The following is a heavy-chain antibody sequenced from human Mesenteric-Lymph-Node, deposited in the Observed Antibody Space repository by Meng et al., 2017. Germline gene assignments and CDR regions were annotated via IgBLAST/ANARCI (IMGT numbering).Heavy chain of an antibody. CDR1: GFTFGDYA. D-gene: IGHD2-21*01. V-gene: IGHV3-30*04. J-gene: IGHJ4*02. Sequence: GESLKISCTASGFTFGDYAMSWVRQAPGKGLEWLGVVARDESNSWYAESVKGRCTISKDNSKNMVYLEMNSLTSDDTAMYYCVKDGAIGFTDFDYWGQGSMVTVSS. CDR2: VARDESNS. CDR3: VKDGAIGFTDFDY.